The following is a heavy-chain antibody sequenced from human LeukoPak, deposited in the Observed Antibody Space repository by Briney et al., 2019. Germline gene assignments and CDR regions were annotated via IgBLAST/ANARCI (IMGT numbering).Heavy chain of an antibody. CDR3: ARELNYYDSSVNWFDP. J-gene: IGHJ5*02. Sequence: GGSLRLSCAASGFTFSSYSMNWVRQAPGKGLEWVASIEYSGGSAYYADSVKGRFTISRDNSKNTLYLQMNSLRAEDTAVYYCARELNYYDSSVNWFDPWGQGTLVTVSS. CDR1: GFTFSSYS. V-gene: IGHV3-30*03. CDR2: IEYSGGSA. D-gene: IGHD3-22*01.